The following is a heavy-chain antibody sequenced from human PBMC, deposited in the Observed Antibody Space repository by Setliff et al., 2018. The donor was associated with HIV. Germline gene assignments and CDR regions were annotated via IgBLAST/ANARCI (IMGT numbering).Heavy chain of an antibody. D-gene: IGHD3-10*01. CDR1: GGTFSSYA. CDR2: IIPIFGAA. Sequence: SVKVSCKASGGTFSSYAISWVRQAPGQGLEWMGGIIPIFGAANYAQKFQGRVTITTDESTSTAYMELSSLRSEDTAVYYCARGITMVRGPEENWFDPWGQGTLVTVSS. J-gene: IGHJ5*02. CDR3: ARGITMVRGPEENWFDP. V-gene: IGHV1-69*05.